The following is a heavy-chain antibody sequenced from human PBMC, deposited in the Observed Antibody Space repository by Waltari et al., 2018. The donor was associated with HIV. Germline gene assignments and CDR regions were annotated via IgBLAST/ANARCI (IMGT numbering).Heavy chain of an antibody. CDR1: GYNFGSSW. V-gene: IGHV5-51*01. CDR2: IYPGDSAT. Sequence: EVQLVQSGPEVKKPGESAKVSCRIAGYNFGSSWIVWVRQMSGKGLEWLGIIYPGDSATRYNPSFQGKVTSSADTSINTAYLQWHRLQASDTAVYYCARVLIGADNSFDFWGQGTMVTVSS. D-gene: IGHD2-21*01. J-gene: IGHJ3*01. CDR3: ARVLIGADNSFDF.